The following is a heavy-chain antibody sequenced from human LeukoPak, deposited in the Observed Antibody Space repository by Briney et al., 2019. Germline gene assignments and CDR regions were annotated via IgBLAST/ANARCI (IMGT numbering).Heavy chain of an antibody. CDR1: GGSISSYY. Sequence: SETLSLTCTVSGGSISSYYWSWIRQPPGKGLEWIGYIYYSGSTNYNPSLKSRVTISVDTSKNQFSLKLSSVTAADTAVYYCARVGAPGGYYDFWSGSGRHWYFDLWGRGTLVTVSS. D-gene: IGHD3-3*01. V-gene: IGHV4-59*01. CDR3: ARVGAPGGYYDFWSGSGRHWYFDL. J-gene: IGHJ2*01. CDR2: IYYSGST.